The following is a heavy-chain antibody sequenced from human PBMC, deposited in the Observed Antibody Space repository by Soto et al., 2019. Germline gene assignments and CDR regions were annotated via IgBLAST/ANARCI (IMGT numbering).Heavy chain of an antibody. CDR2: IIPISGAA. CDR1: GGTFSNYV. D-gene: IGHD1-7*01. V-gene: IGHV1-69*06. Sequence: SVKVSCKASGGTFSNYVVNWVRQAPGQGLAWMGRIIPISGAANYAQKFQGRVTITADKSTSTSYMELSSLRSEDTAVYYCARDMTRTVVPYFDFWGQGTLVTVSS. J-gene: IGHJ4*02. CDR3: ARDMTRTVVPYFDF.